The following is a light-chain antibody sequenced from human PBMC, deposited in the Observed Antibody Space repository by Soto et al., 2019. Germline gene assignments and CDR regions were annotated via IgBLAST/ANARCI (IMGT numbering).Light chain of an antibody. CDR1: QSISSNY. CDR2: GAS. J-gene: IGKJ1*01. CDR3: QQYGSSGT. V-gene: IGKV3-20*01. Sequence: EIVMTQSPATLSVSPGERATLSCRASQSISSNYLAWYQQKPGQAPRLLIYGASSRATGITDRFSGSGSGTDFTLTISRLEPEDFAVYYCQQYGSSGTFGQGTKVDIK.